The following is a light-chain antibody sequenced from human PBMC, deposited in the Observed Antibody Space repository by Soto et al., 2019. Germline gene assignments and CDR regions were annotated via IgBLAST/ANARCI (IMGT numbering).Light chain of an antibody. V-gene: IGKV1-5*03. CDR1: QSISSW. CDR3: QQYST. Sequence: DIQMTQSPSTLSASVGDRVTITCRASQSISSWLAWYQQKPGKAPKLLIYKASSLESGVPSRFSGSGSGTEFTLTISSLQPDDFATYYCQQYSTFGPGTKVDI. CDR2: KAS. J-gene: IGKJ3*01.